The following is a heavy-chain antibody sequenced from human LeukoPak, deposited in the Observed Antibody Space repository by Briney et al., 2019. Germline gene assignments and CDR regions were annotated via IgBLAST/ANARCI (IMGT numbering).Heavy chain of an antibody. CDR2: ISSSSSTI. D-gene: IGHD1-26*01. J-gene: IGHJ5*02. CDR1: GFTFSSYS. CDR3: ARDYKWELEGWFDP. Sequence: GGSLRLSCAASGFTFSSYSMNWVRQAPGKGLEWVSYISSSSSTIYYADSVKGRFTISRDNAKNSLYLQMNSLRAEDTAVYYCARDYKWELEGWFDPWGQGTLVTVSS. V-gene: IGHV3-48*01.